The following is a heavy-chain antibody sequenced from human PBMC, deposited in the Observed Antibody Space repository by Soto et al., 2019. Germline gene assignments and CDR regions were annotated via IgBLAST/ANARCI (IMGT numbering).Heavy chain of an antibody. CDR1: GGSISCGGYY. CDR3: ARERPDGARLDP. D-gene: IGHD6-6*01. J-gene: IGHJ5*02. CDR2: IYYSGST. V-gene: IGHV4-30-4*08. Sequence: PSETLSLTCTVSGGSISCGGYYWSWIRQPPGKGLEWIGYIYYSGSTFYNPSLKSRVTISVDTSKNQFSLKLSSVPAADTAVYYCARERPDGARLDPWGQGTLVTVSS.